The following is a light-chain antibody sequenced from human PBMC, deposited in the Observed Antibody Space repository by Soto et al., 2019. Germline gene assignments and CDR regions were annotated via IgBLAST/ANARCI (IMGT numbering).Light chain of an antibody. J-gene: IGKJ3*01. V-gene: IGKV1-12*01. Sequence: DILMTQSPPSVSASLGDGITVSCRASHGIGDWLAWYQQRPGQAPKLLIYAASTWHSGVPARFSGSGSGTDFTLTIGSLELEDFATYYCQEIGSYPFTVGPGTKVDI. CDR2: AAS. CDR3: QEIGSYPFT. CDR1: HGIGDW.